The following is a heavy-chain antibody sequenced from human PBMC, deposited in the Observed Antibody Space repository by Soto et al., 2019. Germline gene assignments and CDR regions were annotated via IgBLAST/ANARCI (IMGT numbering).Heavy chain of an antibody. D-gene: IGHD3-22*01. V-gene: IGHV5-51*03. CDR1: GYSFTSYW. CDR2: IYPDDSDT. Sequence: EVQLVQSGAEVKKPGESLQISCKGSGYSFTSYWIGWVRQMPGKGLEWMGFIYPDDSDTIYSPSFQGQVTFSADKSISTAYMQWSSLKASDTAMDYCARSNYYDSSGYYSYYWCQGTLVTVST. CDR3: ARSNYYDSSGYYSYY. J-gene: IGHJ4*02.